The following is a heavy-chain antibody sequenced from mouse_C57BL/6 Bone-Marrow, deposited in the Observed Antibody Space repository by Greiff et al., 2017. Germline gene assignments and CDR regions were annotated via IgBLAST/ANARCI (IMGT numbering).Heavy chain of an antibody. CDR2: ISSGGSYT. D-gene: IGHD1-1*02. J-gene: IGHJ3*01. CDR1: GFTFSSYG. Sequence: DVHLVESGEGLVKPGGSLKLSCAASGFTFSSYGMSWVRQTPDKRLEWVATISSGGSYTYYPDSVKGRFTISRDNAKNTLYLQMSSLKSEDTAMYYCARGGGYWFAYWGQGTLVTVSA. V-gene: IGHV5-6*03. CDR3: ARGGGYWFAY.